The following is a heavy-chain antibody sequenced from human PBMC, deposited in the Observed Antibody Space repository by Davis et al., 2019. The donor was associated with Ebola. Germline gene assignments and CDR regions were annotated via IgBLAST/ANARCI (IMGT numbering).Heavy chain of an antibody. CDR2: INPNSGGT. D-gene: IGHD6-13*01. CDR1: GYTFTGYY. CDR3: ARVESSSWYYYYGMDV. Sequence: ASVKVSCKASGYTFTGYYMHWVRQAPGQGLEWMGWINPNSGGTNYAQKLQGRVTITRDTSASTAYMELSSLRSEDTAVYYCARVESSSWYYYYGMDVWGQGTTVTVSS. V-gene: IGHV1-2*02. J-gene: IGHJ6*02.